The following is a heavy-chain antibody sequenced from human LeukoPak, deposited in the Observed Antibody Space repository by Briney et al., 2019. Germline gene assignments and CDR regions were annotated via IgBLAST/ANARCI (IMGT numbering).Heavy chain of an antibody. V-gene: IGHV4-34*01. D-gene: IGHD5-18*01. CDR1: GGSFSGYY. Sequence: PSETLSLTCAVYGGSFSGYYWSWIRQPPGKGLEWIGEINHSGSTNYNPSLKSRVTISVDTSKNQFSLKLSSVTPADTAVYYCARGGYGYSYGSYYYYYYYMDVWGKGTTVTVSS. CDR2: INHSGST. CDR3: ARGGYGYSYGSYYYYYYYMDV. J-gene: IGHJ6*03.